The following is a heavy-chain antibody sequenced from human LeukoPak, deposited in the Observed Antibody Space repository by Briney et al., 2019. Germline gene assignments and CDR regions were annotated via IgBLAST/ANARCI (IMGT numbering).Heavy chain of an antibody. CDR3: ARENRITIFGVVITDLDY. D-gene: IGHD3-3*01. CDR1: GYTFTSYG. Sequence: GASVKVSCKASGYTFTSYGISWVRQAPGQGGEWMGWISDYNVNTNYARKLQGRVTMTTDTSTSTAYMELRSLRSDDTAVYYCARENRITIFGVVITDLDYWGQGTLGTVS. J-gene: IGHJ4*02. V-gene: IGHV1-18*01. CDR2: ISDYNVNT.